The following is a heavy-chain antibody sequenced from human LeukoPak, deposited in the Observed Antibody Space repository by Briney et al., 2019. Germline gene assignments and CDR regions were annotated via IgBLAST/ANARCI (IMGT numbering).Heavy chain of an antibody. CDR1: GFTFSSYA. Sequence: PGGSLRLSCAASGFTFSSYAMHRVRQAPGKGLEWVAVISYDGSNKYYADSVKGRFTISRDNSKNTLYLQMNSLRAEDTAVYYCAKDPPSQYPPAFDYWGQGTLVTVSS. CDR2: ISYDGSNK. V-gene: IGHV3-30-3*01. J-gene: IGHJ4*02. D-gene: IGHD2-2*01. CDR3: AKDPPSQYPPAFDY.